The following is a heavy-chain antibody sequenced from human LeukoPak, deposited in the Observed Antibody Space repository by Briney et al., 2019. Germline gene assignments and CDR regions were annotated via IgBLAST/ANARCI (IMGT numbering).Heavy chain of an antibody. CDR1: EFTFSSYA. Sequence: PGGSMRLSCAASEFTFSSYAMSWVRQAPEKGLEWVSSISGSGGSTYYADSVKGRFTISRGTSKNTAYLQMNFLRAEDTAAYYCAKESGYYDSSGYEGYWGQGTLVTVSS. CDR3: AKESGYYDSSGYEGY. V-gene: IGHV3-23*01. D-gene: IGHD3-22*01. CDR2: ISGSGGST. J-gene: IGHJ4*02.